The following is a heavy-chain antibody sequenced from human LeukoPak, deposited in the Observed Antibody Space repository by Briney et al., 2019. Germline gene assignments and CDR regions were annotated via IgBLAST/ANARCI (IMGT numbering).Heavy chain of an antibody. Sequence: GGPLRLSCAASGVTFSSYGMSWVRQAPGKGLEWVSAISGRGGSTYYADSVKGRFTISRDNAKNSLYLQMNSLRAEDTALYYCARDGYSYGYGYYYYYMDVWGKGTTVTVSS. CDR1: GVTFSSYG. CDR2: ISGRGGST. J-gene: IGHJ6*03. D-gene: IGHD5-18*01. CDR3: ARDGYSYGYGYYYYYMDV. V-gene: IGHV3-23*01.